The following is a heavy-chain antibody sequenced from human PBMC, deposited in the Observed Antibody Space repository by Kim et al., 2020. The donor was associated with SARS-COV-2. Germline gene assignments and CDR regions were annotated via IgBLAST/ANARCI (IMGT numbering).Heavy chain of an antibody. J-gene: IGHJ4*02. V-gene: IGHV4-39*07. CDR1: GGSFSSSSYY. Sequence: SETLSLTCTVSGGSFSSSSYYWGWIRQPPGKGLEWIGSINFGDNTYYNPSLTSRVTMLVDASKNRFSLKLTSVTAADTAVYYCARVPPPSSTIFGVVNGYFDSWGQGILVTVSS. D-gene: IGHD3-3*01. CDR2: INFGDNT. CDR3: ARVPPPSSTIFGVVNGYFDS.